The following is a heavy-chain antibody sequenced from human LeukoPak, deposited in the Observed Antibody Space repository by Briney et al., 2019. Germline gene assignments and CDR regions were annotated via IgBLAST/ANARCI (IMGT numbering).Heavy chain of an antibody. CDR2: IYTSGST. Sequence: SETLSLTCTVSGGSISSYYWSWVRQPAGKGLEWIGRIYTSGSTNYNPSLKSRVTMSVDTSKNQFSLKLSSVTAADTAVYYCAREYSSGWSRGFDYWGQGTLVTVSS. CDR3: AREYSSGWSRGFDY. CDR1: GGSISSYY. J-gene: IGHJ4*02. D-gene: IGHD6-19*01. V-gene: IGHV4-4*07.